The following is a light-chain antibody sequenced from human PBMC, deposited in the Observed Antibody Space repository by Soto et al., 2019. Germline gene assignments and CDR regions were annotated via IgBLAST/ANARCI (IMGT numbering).Light chain of an antibody. CDR3: QQLNSYPRT. Sequence: DLQLTQSPSFLSASVGDRVTITCRASQYISSYLAWYQQKPGKAPNLLIYAASTLQTGVPSRFSGSGSETEFTLTISSLQPEDFATYYCQQLNSYPRTFGGGTKVEIK. J-gene: IGKJ4*01. CDR2: AAS. CDR1: QYISSY. V-gene: IGKV1-9*01.